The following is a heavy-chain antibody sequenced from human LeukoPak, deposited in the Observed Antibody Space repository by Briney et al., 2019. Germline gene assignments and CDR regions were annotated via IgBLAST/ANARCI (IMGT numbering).Heavy chain of an antibody. CDR1: GYTFTSYY. J-gene: IGHJ4*02. V-gene: IGHV1-46*01. CDR2: INPSGGST. Sequence: ASVTVSCKASGYTFTSYYMHWVRQAPGQGLEWMGIINPSGGSTSYAQKFQGRVTMTRDMSTSTVYMELSSLRSEDTAVYYCARVPGIAAAGRLDLDYWGQGTLVTVSS. D-gene: IGHD6-13*01. CDR3: ARVPGIAAAGRLDLDY.